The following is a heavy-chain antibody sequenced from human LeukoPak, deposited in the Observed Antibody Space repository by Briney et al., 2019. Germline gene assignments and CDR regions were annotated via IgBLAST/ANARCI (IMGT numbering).Heavy chain of an antibody. D-gene: IGHD1-26*01. CDR2: ISGSGGTT. CDR3: AKDSGSYGYYYYYYMDV. CDR1: GFTFSSHG. V-gene: IGHV3-23*01. Sequence: GGSLGLSCAASGFTFSSHGMSWVRQAPGKGLEWVSGISGSGGTTHYADSVKGRFTISRDNSKNTLYLQMNSLRAEDTAVYYCAKDSGSYGYYYYYYMDVWGKGTTVTISS. J-gene: IGHJ6*03.